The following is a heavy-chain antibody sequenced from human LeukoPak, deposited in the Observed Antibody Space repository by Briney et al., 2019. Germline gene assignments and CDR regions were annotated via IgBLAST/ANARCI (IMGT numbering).Heavy chain of an antibody. CDR3: ARGYSSGWYDY. J-gene: IGHJ4*02. D-gene: IGHD6-19*01. Sequence: SETLSLTCTVSGYSISSGYYWGWIRQPPGKGLAWIGSIYHSGSTYYNPSLKSRVTISVDTSKNQFSLKLSSVTAADTAVYYCARGYSSGWYDYWGQGILVTVSS. CDR2: IYHSGST. CDR1: GYSISSGYY. V-gene: IGHV4-38-2*02.